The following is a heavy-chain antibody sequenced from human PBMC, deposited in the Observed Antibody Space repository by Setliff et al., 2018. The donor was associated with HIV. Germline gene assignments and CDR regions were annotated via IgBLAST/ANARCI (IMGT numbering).Heavy chain of an antibody. Sequence: ASVKVSCKASGYTVTTYGISWVRQAPGQGLEWMGWFNTDTRNPMYAQAFKGRLVFSLDTSVSTAYLQINSLKAEDTAMYYCARVGSYWSTFDYWGQGALVTVSS. CDR2: FNTDTRNP. D-gene: IGHD1-26*01. CDR1: GYTVTTYG. J-gene: IGHJ4*02. CDR3: ARVGSYWSTFDY. V-gene: IGHV7-4-1*02.